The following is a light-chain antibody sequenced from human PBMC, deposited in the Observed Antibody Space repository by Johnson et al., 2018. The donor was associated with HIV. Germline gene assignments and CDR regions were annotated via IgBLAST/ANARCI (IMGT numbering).Light chain of an antibody. J-gene: IGLJ1*01. CDR1: SSNIGNNY. CDR3: GTWDSGLSAGGV. Sequence: QSVLTQPPSVSAAPGQKVTISCSGSSSNIGNNYVSWFQHLPGAAPKLFIYENNKRPSGIPDRFSGSKSGTSATLGITGLQTGDEADYYCGTWDSGLSAGGVFGTGTKVTVL. CDR2: ENN. V-gene: IGLV1-51*02.